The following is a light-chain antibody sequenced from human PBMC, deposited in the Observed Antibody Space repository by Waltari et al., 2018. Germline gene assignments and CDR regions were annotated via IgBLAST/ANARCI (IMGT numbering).Light chain of an antibody. Sequence: QAGLTQPPSVSKDLRQTATLTCTENSNNVGDQGAAWLQQHQGHPPKLLSYRKNNRPSGISERFSASRSGNEASLTITGLQPEDEADYYCAAWDSSLSAWVFGGGTELTVL. CDR1: SNNVGDQG. CDR2: RKN. CDR3: AAWDSSLSAWV. J-gene: IGLJ3*02. V-gene: IGLV10-54*04.